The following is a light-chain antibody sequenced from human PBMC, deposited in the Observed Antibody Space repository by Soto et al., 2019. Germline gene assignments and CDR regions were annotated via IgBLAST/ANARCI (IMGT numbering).Light chain of an antibody. CDR2: EVS. Sequence: QSALTQPASVSGSPGQSITISCTGTSSDVGAYNYVSWYQHHPGKVPKLLIYEVSKRPSGVPDRFSGSKSGNTASLTVSGLQAEYEADYYCSSYAGSNNLVFGGGTQLTVL. CDR3: SSYAGSNNLV. J-gene: IGLJ2*01. V-gene: IGLV2-8*01. CDR1: SSDVGAYNY.